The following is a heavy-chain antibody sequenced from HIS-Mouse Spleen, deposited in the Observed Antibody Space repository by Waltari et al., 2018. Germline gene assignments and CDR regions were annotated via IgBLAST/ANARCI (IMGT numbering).Heavy chain of an antibody. Sequence: QVQLVESGGGVVHPGRSLRPPCAAPGFTFSSYDRHWVRQAPGKGLEWVAGISYDGSNKYYADSVKGRFTISRDNSKNTLYLQMNSLRAEDTAVYYCAKASSGWLDYWGQGTLVTVSS. J-gene: IGHJ4*02. CDR1: GFTFSSYD. D-gene: IGHD6-19*01. CDR3: AKASSGWLDY. CDR2: ISYDGSNK. V-gene: IGHV3-30*18.